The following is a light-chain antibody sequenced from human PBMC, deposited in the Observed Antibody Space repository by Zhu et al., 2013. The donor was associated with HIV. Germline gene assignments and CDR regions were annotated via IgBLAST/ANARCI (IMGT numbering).Light chain of an antibody. CDR1: QDISNS. CDR2: AAS. V-gene: IGKV1-9*01. CDR3: QQFDNRPPWT. J-gene: IGKJ1*01. Sequence: DIQLTQSPSSLSASVGDRVTITCRASQDISNSLAWYQQRPGTAPKLLISAASTLQSGVPLRFSGSGSGTEFTLTISSLQSEDFAVYYCQQFDNRPPWTFGPGTKVEIK.